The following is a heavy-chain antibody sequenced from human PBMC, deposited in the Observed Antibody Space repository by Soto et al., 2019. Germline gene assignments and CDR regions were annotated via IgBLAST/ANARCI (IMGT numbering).Heavy chain of an antibody. V-gene: IGHV4-34*01. CDR2: MHQSGNA. D-gene: IGHD2-21*01. CDR1: GGPFSRYY. CDR3: AGDNVVVNPIRYYHYGMDV. Sequence: SETLSLTCAVHGGPFSRYYWTWIRQSPGKGLVGIGEMHQSGNANYNPSLKSRGSISVDTSKNQFSLTLASVTAADTATYYCAGDNVVVNPIRYYHYGMDVWGQGTTVTVSS. J-gene: IGHJ6*02.